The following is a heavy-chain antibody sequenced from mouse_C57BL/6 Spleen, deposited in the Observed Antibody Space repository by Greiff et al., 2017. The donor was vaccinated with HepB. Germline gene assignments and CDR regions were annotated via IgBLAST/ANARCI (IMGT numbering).Heavy chain of an antibody. J-gene: IGHJ4*01. CDR3: AMYGNYQEGAMDY. Sequence: QVQLKQSGAELAKPGASVKLSCKASGYTFTSYWMHWVKQRPGQGLEWIGYINPSSGYTKYNQKFKDKATLTADKSSSTAYMQLSSLTYEDSAVYYCAMYGNYQEGAMDYWGQGTSVTVSS. CDR2: INPSSGYT. D-gene: IGHD2-10*02. V-gene: IGHV1-7*01. CDR1: GYTFTSYW.